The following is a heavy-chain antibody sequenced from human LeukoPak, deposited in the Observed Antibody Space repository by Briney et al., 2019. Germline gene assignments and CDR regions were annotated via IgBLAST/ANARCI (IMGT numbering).Heavy chain of an antibody. CDR2: IRFVAVNP. D-gene: IGHD3-16*01. V-gene: IGHV3-30*02. CDR3: AKEQFGWESSYDAALDT. Sequence: GGSLRLSCAESGFTFRNSGMRWGRQAPGKGLEWVALIRFVAVNPYYADSVKGPFTISIYNSKNMVFLQMNRLRPEDTGVYFCAKEQFGWESSYDAALDTWGQGTMVTISS. J-gene: IGHJ3*02. CDR1: GFTFRNSG.